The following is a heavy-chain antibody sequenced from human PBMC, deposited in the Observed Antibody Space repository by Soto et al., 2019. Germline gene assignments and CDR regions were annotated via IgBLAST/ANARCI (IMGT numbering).Heavy chain of an antibody. J-gene: IGHJ4*02. CDR1: GFTFNSYA. D-gene: IGHD6-6*01. CDR3: AKLSQYSSSYYFNS. V-gene: IGHV3-23*01. CDR2: VSGLGATT. Sequence: VQLLESGGGLVQPGGSLRLSCAASGFTFNSYAMSWVRQAPGKGLEWVSAVSGLGATTHYADSVRGRFTISRDNSRNTLYLQMNSLRAEDTAVYYCAKLSQYSSSYYFNSWGQGTLVTVSS.